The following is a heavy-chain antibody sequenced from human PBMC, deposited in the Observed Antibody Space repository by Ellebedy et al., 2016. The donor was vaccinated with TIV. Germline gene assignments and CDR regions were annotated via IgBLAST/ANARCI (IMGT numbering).Heavy chain of an antibody. CDR3: AKTGGYFDY. Sequence: GESLKISXAASGFTFSSYGMHWVRQAPGKGLEWVAVISYDGSNKYYADSVKGRFTISRDNSKNTLYLQMNSLRAEDTAVYYCAKTGGYFDYWGQGTLVTVSS. D-gene: IGHD3-10*01. CDR2: ISYDGSNK. V-gene: IGHV3-30*18. J-gene: IGHJ4*02. CDR1: GFTFSSYG.